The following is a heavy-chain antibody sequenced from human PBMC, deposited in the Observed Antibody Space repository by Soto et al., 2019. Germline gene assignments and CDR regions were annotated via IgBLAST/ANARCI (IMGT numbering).Heavy chain of an antibody. CDR1: EYTLSELS. V-gene: IGHV1-24*01. D-gene: IGHD3-10*01. J-gene: IGHJ4*02. CDR2: FDPEDGET. CDR3: ATGGPAGDFDY. Sequence: ASVKVSCKVSEYTLSELSMHWVRQAPGKGLEWMGGFDPEDGETVYAQKFQGRVTMTEDTSTDTANMELNSLTSEDTAVYYCATGGPAGDFDYWGQGTLVTVSS.